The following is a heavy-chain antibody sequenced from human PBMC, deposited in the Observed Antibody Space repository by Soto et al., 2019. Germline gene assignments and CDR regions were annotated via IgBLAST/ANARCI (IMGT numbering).Heavy chain of an antibody. CDR2: ISWDGGST. CDR3: AKDFVGADYYYGIDV. J-gene: IGHJ6*02. CDR1: GFTFDDYT. V-gene: IGHV3-43*01. D-gene: IGHD3-16*01. Sequence: GGSLRLSCAASGFTFDDYTMHWVRQAPRKGLEWVSLISWDGGSTYYADSVKGRFTISRDNSKNSMYLQMNSLRTEDTALYYCAKDFVGADYYYGIDVWGQGTTVTVSS.